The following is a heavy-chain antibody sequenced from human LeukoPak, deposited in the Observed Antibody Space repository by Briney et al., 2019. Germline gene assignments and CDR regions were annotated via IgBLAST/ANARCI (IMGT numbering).Heavy chain of an antibody. CDR3: ASHDYGDYGTFKY. CDR1: GYTFINYW. CDR2: IYPSDSDP. Sequence: ESLKISCKGSGYTFINYWIGWVRQMPGKGLEWMGIIYPSDSDPRYSPSFRGQVTISADKSISTAYLQWSSLKASDTAMYYCASHDYGDYGTFKYWGQGTLVTVSS. J-gene: IGHJ4*02. V-gene: IGHV5-51*01. D-gene: IGHD4-17*01.